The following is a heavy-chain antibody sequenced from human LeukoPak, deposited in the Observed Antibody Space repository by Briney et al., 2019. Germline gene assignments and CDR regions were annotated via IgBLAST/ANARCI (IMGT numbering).Heavy chain of an antibody. V-gene: IGHV4-61*02. J-gene: IGHJ4*02. CDR3: ARDSSGWGAVENYFDY. D-gene: IGHD6-19*01. CDR2: IYTSGST. CDR1: GGSISSGSYY. Sequence: SQTLSLTCTVSGGSISSGSYYWSWIRQPAGKGLEWIGRIYTSGSTNYNPSLKSRVTMSVDTSKNQFSLKLSSVTAADTAVYYCARDSSGWGAVENYFDYWGQGTLVTVSS.